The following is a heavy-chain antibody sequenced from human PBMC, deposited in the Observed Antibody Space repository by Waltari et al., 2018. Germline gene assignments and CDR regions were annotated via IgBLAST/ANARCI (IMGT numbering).Heavy chain of an antibody. CDR3: ARLVPRAFDI. CDR2: IYSSGST. V-gene: IGHV4-39*01. CDR1: GCSITSMSYY. J-gene: IGHJ3*02. Sequence: QLQLQESGPGLVRPSETLSLTCTVSGCSITSMSYYWGWARQTPGKGLEWIGTIYSSGSTSYNPSLKSRVTVSVDTSKNQFSLRLSLVTAADTAVYYCARLVPRAFDIWGQGTMVTVSS. D-gene: IGHD1-26*01.